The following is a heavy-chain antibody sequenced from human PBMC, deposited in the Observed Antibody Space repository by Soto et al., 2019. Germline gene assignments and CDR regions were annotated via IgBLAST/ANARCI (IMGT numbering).Heavy chain of an antibody. J-gene: IGHJ4*02. D-gene: IGHD2-15*01. CDR1: GFTFDDYA. V-gene: IGHV3-9*01. CDR2: ISWNSGSI. Sequence: DVQLVESGGGLVQPGRSLRLSCAASGFTFDDYAMHWVRQAPGKGLEWVSGISWNSGSIGYADSVKGRFTISRDNAKNSLYLQMNSLRAEDTALYYCAKDMGNCSGGSCYSELDYWGQGTLVTVSS. CDR3: AKDMGNCSGGSCYSELDY.